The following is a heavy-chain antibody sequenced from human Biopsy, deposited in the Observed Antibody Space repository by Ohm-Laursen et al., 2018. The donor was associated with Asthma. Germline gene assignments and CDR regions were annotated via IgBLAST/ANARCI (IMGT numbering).Heavy chain of an antibody. Sequence: SDTLSLTCIVSGDAMSTSGSYWGWIRQSPGKGLEWIGGIYYSGRTYYNPSLESRVTISADTSKNHFSLKVTSVTAADTAVYYCARAVSSSPYWYFDLWGRGDLVTVSS. D-gene: IGHD6-6*01. V-gene: IGHV4-39*02. CDR3: ARAVSSSPYWYFDL. J-gene: IGHJ2*01. CDR1: GDAMSTSGSY. CDR2: IYYSGRT.